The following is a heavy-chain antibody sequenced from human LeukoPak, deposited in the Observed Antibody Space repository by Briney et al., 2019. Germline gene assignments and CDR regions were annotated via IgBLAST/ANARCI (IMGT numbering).Heavy chain of an antibody. CDR2: IYYSGNT. CDR3: ARLPREGTGYYLAGYFDY. CDR1: GGSISSSSYY. V-gene: IGHV4-39*07. J-gene: IGHJ4*02. Sequence: SETLSLTCTVSGGSISSSSYYWGWIRQPPGKGLEWIGSIYYSGNTYYNPSLKSRVTISVDTSKNQFSLKLSSVTAADTAVYYCARLPREGTGYYLAGYFDYWGQGTLVTVSS. D-gene: IGHD3/OR15-3a*01.